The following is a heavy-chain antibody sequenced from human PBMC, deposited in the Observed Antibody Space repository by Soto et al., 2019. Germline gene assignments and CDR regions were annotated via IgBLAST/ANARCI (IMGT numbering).Heavy chain of an antibody. CDR1: GFPFSSYG. D-gene: IGHD3-10*01. V-gene: IGHV3-30*03. Sequence: QVQLVESGGGVVQPGRSLSLSCAASGFPFSSYGMHWVREAPGQGLEWVAVISHDGSNKYYADSVKGRFTISRDNSASTLYLQTNSLRPEDTALYYCVGGQYYFDYRGQGTLVTVSP. J-gene: IGHJ4*02. CDR3: VGGQYYFDY. CDR2: ISHDGSNK.